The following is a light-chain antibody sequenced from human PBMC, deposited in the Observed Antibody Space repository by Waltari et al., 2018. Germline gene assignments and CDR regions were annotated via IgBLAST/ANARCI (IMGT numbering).Light chain of an antibody. Sequence: DIVMTQSPDSLAVSLGERATINCKSSQSILYSSNNKNYLAWYQQKSGQPPKLLIYWASTRDTGVPDRFSGSGSGTDFTLTIRRLQAWDVAVYYCQQYYSTPWTFGQGTKVEIK. CDR3: QQYYSTPWT. CDR2: WAS. V-gene: IGKV4-1*01. J-gene: IGKJ1*01. CDR1: QSILYSSNNKNY.